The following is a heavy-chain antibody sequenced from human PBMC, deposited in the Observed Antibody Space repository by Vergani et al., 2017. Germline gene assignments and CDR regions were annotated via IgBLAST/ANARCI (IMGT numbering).Heavy chain of an antibody. CDR1: GYTFTIYY. V-gene: IGHV1-46*03. J-gene: IGHJ3*02. CDR3: ARGGGYCSTTTSCYWDAFDI. CDR2: INPSGGST. Sequence: QVQLVQSGAEVKKPGASVRVSCKASGYTFTIYYMHWVRQAPGQGLEWMGIINPSGGSTRYAQKFQGRVTMTRDTSTSTVYMELSSLRSEDKAVDYCARGGGYCSTTTSCYWDAFDIWGQGTMVSVSS. D-gene: IGHD2-2*01.